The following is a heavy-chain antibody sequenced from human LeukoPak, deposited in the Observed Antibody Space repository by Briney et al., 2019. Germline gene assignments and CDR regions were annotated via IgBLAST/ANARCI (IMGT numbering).Heavy chain of an antibody. CDR2: ISSSSSYI. V-gene: IGHV3-21*01. D-gene: IGHD4-4*01. Sequence: GGSLRLSCAASGFTFSSYSMNWVRQAPGKGLEWVSSISSSSSYIYYADSVKGRFTISRDNAKNSLYLQMNSLRAEDTAVYYCARADEGNLAAFDYWGQGTLVTVSS. CDR1: GFTFSSYS. CDR3: ARADEGNLAAFDY. J-gene: IGHJ4*02.